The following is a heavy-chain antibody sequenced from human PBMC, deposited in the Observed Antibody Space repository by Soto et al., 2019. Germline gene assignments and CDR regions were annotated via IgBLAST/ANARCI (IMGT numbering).Heavy chain of an antibody. CDR3: VRDSGAKLSSS. D-gene: IGHD6-13*01. Sequence: SVKVSCKASGGTFSSYRINWVRQAPGRGLEWVGGIVPIYRTADYAQKFQGRVTITADESARTSYMELRSLKSQDTAVYYCVRDSGAKLSSSWGRGTLVTVSS. J-gene: IGHJ4*02. CDR1: GGTFSSYR. CDR2: IVPIYRTA. V-gene: IGHV1-69*13.